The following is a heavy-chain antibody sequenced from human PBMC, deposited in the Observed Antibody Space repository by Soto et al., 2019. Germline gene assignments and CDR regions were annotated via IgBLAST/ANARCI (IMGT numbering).Heavy chain of an antibody. J-gene: IGHJ6*02. Sequence: ASVKVSCKASGYTFTSYDINWVRQATGQGLEWMGWMNPNSGNTGYAQKFQGRVTMTRNTSISTAYMELSSLRSEDTAVYYRARLPQYLNITIFGVVIPRAHYGMDVWGQGTTVTVSS. CDR1: GYTFTSYD. CDR3: ARLPQYLNITIFGVVIPRAHYGMDV. V-gene: IGHV1-8*01. D-gene: IGHD3-3*01. CDR2: MNPNSGNT.